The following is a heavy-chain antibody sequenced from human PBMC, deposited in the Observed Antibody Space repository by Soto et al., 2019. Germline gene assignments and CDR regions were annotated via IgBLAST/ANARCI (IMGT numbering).Heavy chain of an antibody. CDR1: GGSISSYY. CDR2: IYYGGIT. J-gene: IGHJ5*02. CDR3: ARAAHSSNSKNWSDP. Sequence: SETLSLTCTVSGGSISSYYWSWIRQPPGKGLEWIGYIYYGGITNYNPSLKSRVSMSVDTSKNQFSLRLSSVTAADTAVYYCARAAHSSNSKNWSDPWGQGTLVTVSS. V-gene: IGHV4-59*01. D-gene: IGHD6-13*01.